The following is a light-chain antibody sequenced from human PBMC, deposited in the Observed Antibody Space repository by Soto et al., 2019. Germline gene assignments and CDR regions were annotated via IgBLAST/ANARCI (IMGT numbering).Light chain of an antibody. CDR3: SSWTTSSTYV. CDR2: DVS. J-gene: IGLJ1*01. CDR1: SSDVGAYNY. V-gene: IGLV2-14*03. Sequence: QSAPTQPASVSGSPGQSITISCTGTSSDVGAYNYVSWYQHLPAKAPKLMIYDVSNRPSGVSTRFSGSKSGNTASLTISGLQAEDEADYYCSSWTTSSTYVFGTGTKLTVL.